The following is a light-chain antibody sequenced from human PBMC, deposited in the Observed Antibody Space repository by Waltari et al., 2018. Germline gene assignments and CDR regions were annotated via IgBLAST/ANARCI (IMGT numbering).Light chain of an antibody. J-gene: IGKJ4*01. V-gene: IGKV3-11*01. CDR3: QQRANWPPLT. Sequence: EIVLTQSPATLSLSPGERATLSCRASQSVSTFLAWYQQKPGQAPRLLIYHASTRATGITARFCGSGSGTDFTLTISSLEPEDFAVYYCQQRANWPPLTFGGGTKVEIK. CDR2: HAS. CDR1: QSVSTF.